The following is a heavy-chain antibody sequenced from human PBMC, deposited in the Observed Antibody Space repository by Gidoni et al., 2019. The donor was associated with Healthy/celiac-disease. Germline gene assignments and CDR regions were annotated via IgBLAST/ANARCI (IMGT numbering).Heavy chain of an antibody. CDR1: GFTFSSYA. CDR2: ISGSGGST. V-gene: IGHV3-23*01. D-gene: IGHD2-21*01. Sequence: EVQLLESGGGLVQPGGSLRLSCAASGFTFSSYAMSWVRPAPGKGLEWVSAISGSGGSTYYADSVKGRFTISRDNSKNTLYLQMNSLRAEDTAVYYCAKDTLLWAICGGDCYPHWGQGTLVTVSS. CDR3: AKDTLLWAICGGDCYPH. J-gene: IGHJ4*02.